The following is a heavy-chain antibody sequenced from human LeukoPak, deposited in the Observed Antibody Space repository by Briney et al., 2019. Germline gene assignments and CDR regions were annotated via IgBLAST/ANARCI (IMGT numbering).Heavy chain of an antibody. CDR1: GYTFTSYD. J-gene: IGHJ6*02. D-gene: IGHD6-6*01. V-gene: IGHV1-8*01. Sequence: GASVKVSCKASGYTFTSYDINWVRQATEQGLEWMGWMNPNSGNTGYAQKFQGRVTMTRNTSISTAYMELSSLRSEDTAVYYCARGTTIAAQGTYYYYGMDVWGQGTTVTVSS. CDR3: ARGTTIAAQGTYYYYGMDV. CDR2: MNPNSGNT.